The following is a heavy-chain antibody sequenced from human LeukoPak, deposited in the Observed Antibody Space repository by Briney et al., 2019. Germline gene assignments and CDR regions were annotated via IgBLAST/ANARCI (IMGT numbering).Heavy chain of an antibody. CDR1: GYTFTSYD. J-gene: IGHJ4*02. D-gene: IGHD3-3*01. CDR3: ARCQNFWSGSFDY. Sequence: ASVKVSCKASGYTFTSYDINWVRQAAGQGLEWMGWMNHNSGNTGYAQKFQGRVTITRNTSISTAYMELSSLRSEDTAVYYCARCQNFWSGSFDYWGQGTLVTVSS. V-gene: IGHV1-8*03. CDR2: MNHNSGNT.